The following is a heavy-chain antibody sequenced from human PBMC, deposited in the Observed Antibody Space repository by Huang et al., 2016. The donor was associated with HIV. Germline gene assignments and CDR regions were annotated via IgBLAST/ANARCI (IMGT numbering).Heavy chain of an antibody. Sequence: QVQLVQSGAEVKKPGSSVKVSCKASGGTFTTYTIPWVRQAPGQGLEWMGGIIPILGTPNYAQKFQGRVTITADESTSTAYMELSSLRSEDTAVYYCAREYYYDNSGYYFDYWGQGTLVTVSS. V-gene: IGHV1-69*13. CDR1: GGTFTTYT. J-gene: IGHJ4*02. D-gene: IGHD3-22*01. CDR3: AREYYYDNSGYYFDY. CDR2: IIPILGTP.